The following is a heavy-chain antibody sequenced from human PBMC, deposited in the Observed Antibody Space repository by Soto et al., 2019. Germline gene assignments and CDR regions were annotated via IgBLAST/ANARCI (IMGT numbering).Heavy chain of an antibody. CDR3: ARDPGDF. CDR2: IIPSLGIA. V-gene: IGHV1-69*08. CDR1: GGCFRRYT. Sequence: QVHLVQSGDEVNKPGSSVQASCEASGGCFRRYTLSSVRQAPGQGLECMGRIIPSLGIANYAQKFLGRVAITADTSTTTDCMELSSLRSEDTAVYYCARDPGDFWCQGTLVTVSS. J-gene: IGHJ4*02.